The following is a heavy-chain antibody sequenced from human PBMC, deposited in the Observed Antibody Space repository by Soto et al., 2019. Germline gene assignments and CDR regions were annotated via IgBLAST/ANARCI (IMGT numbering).Heavy chain of an antibody. CDR2: ISYGGNDK. CDR1: EFSFSAYG. Sequence: QVQLVESGGGVVRPGRSLRLSCVASEFSFSAYGMHWVRLAPGKGLQWVAVISYGGNDKYYADSVKGRFTISRDDSKNTLYLQMNSLRREDTAIYYCARRKTVTTGHYYYYIDVWGKGTTVTVSS. J-gene: IGHJ6*03. V-gene: IGHV3-30*03. CDR3: ARRKTVTTGHYYYYIDV. D-gene: IGHD4-17*01.